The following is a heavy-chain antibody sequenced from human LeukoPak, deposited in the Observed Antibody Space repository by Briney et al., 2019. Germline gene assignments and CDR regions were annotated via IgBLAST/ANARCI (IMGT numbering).Heavy chain of an antibody. Sequence: SETLSLTCTVSGGSISSSPYYWGWIRQPPGKGLEGIGTIYYRGSTYSNPSLNSRVTISLDTSKNQFSLRLRSVTAADTALYYCARHYLSDGILSTFDPWGQGTLVTVSS. CDR3: ARHYLSDGILSTFDP. J-gene: IGHJ5*02. CDR1: GGSISSSPYY. CDR2: IYYRGST. V-gene: IGHV4-39*01. D-gene: IGHD2-2*01.